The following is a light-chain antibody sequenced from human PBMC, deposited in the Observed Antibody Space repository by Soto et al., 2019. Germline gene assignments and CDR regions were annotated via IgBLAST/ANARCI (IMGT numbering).Light chain of an antibody. V-gene: IGLV1-44*01. CDR1: SSNIGRNT. J-gene: IGLJ1*01. CDR3: AAWDDSLNTYV. Sequence: QSALTQPPSASGTPGQTVTISCSGSSSNIGRNTAHRYRQLPGTAPQLLIYSNDLRPLGVPDRLSGSNPGTTASLAISGLQPEDEADYFCAAWDDSLNTYVFGSGTKVTVL. CDR2: SND.